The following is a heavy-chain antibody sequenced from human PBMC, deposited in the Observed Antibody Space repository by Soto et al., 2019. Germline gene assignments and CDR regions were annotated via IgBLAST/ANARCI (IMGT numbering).Heavy chain of an antibody. V-gene: IGHV3-23*01. D-gene: IGHD6-6*01. J-gene: IGHJ3*02. Sequence: VQLLESGGDLVHPGGSLRLSCAASGFAFSSHPMSWVRQAPERGLEWVSGISDSGGLTYNADSVKGRFTISRDNSKNTLYLQMNSLRAKDTALYYCARRAFGSSRSFDIWGQGTMVTVSS. CDR2: ISDSGGLT. CDR1: GFAFSSHP. CDR3: ARRAFGSSRSFDI.